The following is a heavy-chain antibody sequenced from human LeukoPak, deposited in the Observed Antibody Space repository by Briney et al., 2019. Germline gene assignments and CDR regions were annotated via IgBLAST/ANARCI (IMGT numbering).Heavy chain of an antibody. CDR2: ISSSSSYI. CDR1: GFTFSSYS. D-gene: IGHD4-11*01. Sequence: GGSLRLSCAASGFTFSSYSMNWVRQAPGKGLEWVSSISSSSSYIYYADSVKGRFTISRDDAKNSLYLQMNSLRAEDTAVYYCARSEYYSNYGWFDPWGQGTLVTVSS. CDR3: ARSEYYSNYGWFDP. J-gene: IGHJ5*02. V-gene: IGHV3-21*01.